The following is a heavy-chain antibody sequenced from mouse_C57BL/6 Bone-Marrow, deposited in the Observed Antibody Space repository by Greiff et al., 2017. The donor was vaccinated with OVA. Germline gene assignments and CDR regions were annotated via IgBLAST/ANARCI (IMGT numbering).Heavy chain of an antibody. Sequence: QVQLQQPGAELVKPGASVKMSCKASGYTFTSYWITWVKQRPGQGLEWIGDIYPGSGSTNYNEKFKSKATLTVDTSSSTAYMQLSSLTSEDSAVYYCARWVYYGSSYGAMDYWGQGTSVTFSS. CDR2: IYPGSGST. D-gene: IGHD1-1*01. CDR3: ARWVYYGSSYGAMDY. CDR1: GYTFTSYW. V-gene: IGHV1-55*01. J-gene: IGHJ4*01.